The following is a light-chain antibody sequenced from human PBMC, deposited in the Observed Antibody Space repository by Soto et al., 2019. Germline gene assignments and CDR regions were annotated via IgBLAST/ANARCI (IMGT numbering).Light chain of an antibody. J-gene: IGLJ1*01. Sequence: QSVLTQPRSVSGSPGQSVTFSCTGTSSDVGAYIYVSWYQQHPGKAPKPMIYEINKRPSGVPDRFSGSKSGNTASLTVSGLQAEDEADYYCSSFAGSNNFPYVFGTGTKVTVL. CDR1: SSDVGAYIY. CDR3: SSFAGSNNFPYV. CDR2: EIN. V-gene: IGLV2-8*01.